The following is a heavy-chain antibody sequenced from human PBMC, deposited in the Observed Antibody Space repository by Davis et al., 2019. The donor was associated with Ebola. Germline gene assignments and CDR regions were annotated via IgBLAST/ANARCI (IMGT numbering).Heavy chain of an antibody. Sequence: GGSLRLSCAASGFSSSSYWMSWVRQAPGKGLEWVASIKQDGSEKYYVDSVKGRFTISRDNAKNSLYLQMNSLRVEDTAVYYCAKGGTTAWGTMDVWGQGTTVTVS. J-gene: IGHJ6*02. V-gene: IGHV3-7*03. CDR1: GFSSSSYW. D-gene: IGHD1-7*01. CDR3: AKGGTTAWGTMDV. CDR2: IKQDGSEK.